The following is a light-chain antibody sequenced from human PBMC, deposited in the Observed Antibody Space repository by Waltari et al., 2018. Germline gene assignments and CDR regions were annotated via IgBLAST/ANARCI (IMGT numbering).Light chain of an antibody. CDR3: QKYESLPAT. CDR2: HAS. CDR1: EGVSKF. J-gene: IGKJ1*01. V-gene: IGKV3-20*01. Sequence: SCRASEGVSKFLAWYQQKPGQAPRLLIYHASNRASGIPDRFSGSGFGTDFSLTISRLEPEDFAVYYCQKYESLPATFGQGTKVEIK.